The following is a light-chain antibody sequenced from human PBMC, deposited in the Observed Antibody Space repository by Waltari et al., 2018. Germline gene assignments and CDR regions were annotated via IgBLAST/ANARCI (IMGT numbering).Light chain of an antibody. J-gene: IGLJ1*01. CDR1: SSKVGCNP. CDR2: RDN. Sequence: QSVLTQPPSASGTPGQRVTIPCSGRSSKVGCNPVSWYQQNPGTAPNLLIYRDNQRPSGVPDRFSGSKSGASASLAVSGLRSEDEADYYCAVWDDSLGTFVFGTGTQVTVL. V-gene: IGLV1-47*01. CDR3: AVWDDSLGTFV.